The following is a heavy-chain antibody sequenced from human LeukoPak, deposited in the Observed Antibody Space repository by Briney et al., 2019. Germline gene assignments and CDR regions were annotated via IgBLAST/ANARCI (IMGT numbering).Heavy chain of an antibody. CDR3: AKDPPASSSTHSSSWSFDY. D-gene: IGHD6-13*01. V-gene: IGHV4-4*07. Sequence: SETLSLTSTVSGASITNYYWTWIRQPAGKGLEWIGRIRSSGSTNYNPSLKNRVTMSVDTSKNHFSLNLKSVTAADTAIYYCAKDPPASSSTHSSSWSFDYWGQGMLVTVSS. J-gene: IGHJ4*02. CDR2: IRSSGST. CDR1: GASITNYY.